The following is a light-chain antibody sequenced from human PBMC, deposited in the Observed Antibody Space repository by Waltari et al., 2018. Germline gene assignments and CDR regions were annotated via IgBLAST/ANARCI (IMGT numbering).Light chain of an antibody. CDR1: SSDIGHYNY. Sequence: HSALTQPASVSGSPGQSITISCSGTSSDIGHYNYVSWYQQHPGQAPKLMIYDVFNRPSGVSSRFSGSKSGNTASLTISGLQAEDEADYYCSSYTSSSTRVFGGGTKLTVL. CDR2: DVF. J-gene: IGLJ2*01. CDR3: SSYTSSSTRV. V-gene: IGLV2-14*03.